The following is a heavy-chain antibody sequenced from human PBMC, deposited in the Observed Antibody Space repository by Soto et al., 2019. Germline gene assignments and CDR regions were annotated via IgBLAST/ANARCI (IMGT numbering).Heavy chain of an antibody. D-gene: IGHD4-17*01. CDR1: GFIFSDYY. V-gene: IGHV3-11*01. J-gene: IGHJ4*02. Sequence: QVLLVESGGGLVKPGGSLRLSCATSGFIFSDYYMHWIRQAPGKWLEWISYISGNGRIIQYADSEKGRFTISRDNAQNSLYLQMNSLRAEDTALYFCARDFDADSRTDFDSWGQGTLVTVPS. CDR3: ARDFDADSRTDFDS. CDR2: ISGNGRII.